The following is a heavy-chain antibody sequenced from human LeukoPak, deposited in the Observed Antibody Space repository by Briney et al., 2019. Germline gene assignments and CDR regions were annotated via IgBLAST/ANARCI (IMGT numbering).Heavy chain of an antibody. V-gene: IGHV3-30*03. CDR2: ISYDGSNK. J-gene: IGHJ4*02. CDR3: ATYYYDSSGYYYGGNYFDH. Sequence: GGSLRLSCAASGFTFSSYGMHWVRQAPGKGLEWVAVISYDGSNKYYADSVKGRFTISRDNSKNTLYLQMNSLRAEDTAVYYCATYYYDSSGYYYGGNYFDHWGQGTLVTVSS. CDR1: GFTFSSYG. D-gene: IGHD3-22*01.